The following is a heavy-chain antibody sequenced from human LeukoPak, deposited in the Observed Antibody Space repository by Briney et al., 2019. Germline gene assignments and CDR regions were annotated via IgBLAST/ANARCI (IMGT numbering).Heavy chain of an antibody. Sequence: SETLSLTCTGSGCSISSYYWSWIRQPPGKGLEWIGYIYYSGSTNYNPSLKSRVTISVDTSKNQFSLKLSSVTVADTAVYYCARAKGRYCSGGSCYSGYYYYGMDVWGQGTTVTVSS. V-gene: IGHV4-59*01. CDR3: ARAKGRYCSGGSCYSGYYYYGMDV. CDR2: IYYSGST. D-gene: IGHD2-15*01. CDR1: GCSISSYY. J-gene: IGHJ6*02.